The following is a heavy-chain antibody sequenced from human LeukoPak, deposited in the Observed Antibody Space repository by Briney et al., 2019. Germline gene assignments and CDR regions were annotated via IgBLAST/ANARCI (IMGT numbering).Heavy chain of an antibody. CDR3: ARVGHRSAYYYYYYMDV. Sequence: SQTLSLTCTVSGGSISSGGDYWSWIRQHPGKGLEWIGYIYYSGSTYYNPSLKSRVTISVDTSKNQFSLKLSSVTAADTAVYYCARVGHRSAYYYYYYMDVWGKGTTVTVSS. CDR1: GGSISSGGDY. D-gene: IGHD2-15*01. CDR2: IYYSGST. J-gene: IGHJ6*03. V-gene: IGHV4-31*03.